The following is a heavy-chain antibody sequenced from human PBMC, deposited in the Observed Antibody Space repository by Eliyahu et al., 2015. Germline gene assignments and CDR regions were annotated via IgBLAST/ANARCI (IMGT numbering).Heavy chain of an antibody. Sequence: QVQLVQSGAEVKKPGASVKVSCKASGYTFTGYYMHWVRQAPGQGLEGMGWINPNSGGTNYAQKFQGRVTMTRDTSISTAYMELSRLRSDDTAVYYCARGTDILAAHLTAYYFDYWGQGTLVTVSS. CDR1: GYTFTGYY. CDR3: ARGTDILAAHLTAYYFDY. V-gene: IGHV1-2*02. D-gene: IGHD6-6*01. J-gene: IGHJ4*02. CDR2: INPNSGGT.